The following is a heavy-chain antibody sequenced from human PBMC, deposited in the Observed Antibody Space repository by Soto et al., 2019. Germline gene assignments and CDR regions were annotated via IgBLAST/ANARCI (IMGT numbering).Heavy chain of an antibody. CDR1: GGSISSGGYY. D-gene: IGHD2-15*01. CDR2: IYYSGST. V-gene: IGHV4-31*03. Sequence: SETLSLTCTVSGGSISSGGYYWSWIRQHPGKGLEWIGYIYYSGSTYYNPSLKSRVTISVDTSKNQFSLKLSSVTAADTAVYYCARVYCSGGSCYPRYYYYYMDVWGKGTTVTVSS. CDR3: ARVYCSGGSCYPRYYYYYMDV. J-gene: IGHJ6*03.